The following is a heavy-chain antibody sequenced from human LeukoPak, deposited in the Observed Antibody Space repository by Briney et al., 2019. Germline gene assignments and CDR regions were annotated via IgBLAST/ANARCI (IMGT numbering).Heavy chain of an antibody. D-gene: IGHD3-22*01. V-gene: IGHV4-31*03. CDR1: GGSISSGGYY. CDR2: IYYSGSA. Sequence: SETLSLTCTVSGGSISSGGYYWSWIRQHPGTGLEWIGCIYYSGSAYYNPSLKSRVTISVDTSKNQFSLKLSSVTAADTAVYYCARTDSSGYYSYWFDPWGQGTLVTVSS. CDR3: ARTDSSGYYSYWFDP. J-gene: IGHJ5*02.